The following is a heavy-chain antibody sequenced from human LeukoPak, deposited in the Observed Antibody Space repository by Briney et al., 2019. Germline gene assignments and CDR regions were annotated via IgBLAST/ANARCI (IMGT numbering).Heavy chain of an antibody. D-gene: IGHD5-18*01. CDR3: ARGALISYSYGPFDY. V-gene: IGHV4-59*01. Sequence: SETLSLTCTVSGGSISSYYWSWIRQPPGKGLEWIGYIYYSGSTNYNPSLKSRVTISVDTSKNQFSLKVSSVTAADTAVYYCARGALISYSYGPFDYWGQGALVTVSS. CDR2: IYYSGST. J-gene: IGHJ4*02. CDR1: GGSISSYY.